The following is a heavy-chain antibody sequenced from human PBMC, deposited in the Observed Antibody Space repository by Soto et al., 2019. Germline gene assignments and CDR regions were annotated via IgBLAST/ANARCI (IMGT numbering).Heavy chain of an antibody. CDR3: NRLEERGVVVVGSFDY. D-gene: IGHD2-15*01. V-gene: IGHV3-73*01. CDR2: IRSRPNNYAT. J-gene: IGHJ4*02. CDR1: GFTFSGSA. Sequence: EVQLVESGGGLVQPGGSLKLSCAASGFTFSGSAIHWVRQASGKGLEWVGRIRSRPNNYATAFTASVKGRFTISRDDSNNTAYLHMNSLKTEDTAVYFCNRLEERGVVVVGSFDYWGQGTLVTVSS.